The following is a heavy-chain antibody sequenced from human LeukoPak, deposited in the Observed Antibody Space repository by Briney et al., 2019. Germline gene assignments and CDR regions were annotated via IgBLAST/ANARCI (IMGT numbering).Heavy chain of an antibody. CDR2: IHYSGST. D-gene: IGHD2-8*01. V-gene: IGHV4-31*03. CDR3: AKEQTNNSFDY. CDR1: GGSISSGGYY. J-gene: IGHJ4*02. Sequence: PSETLSLTCTVSGGSISSGGYYWNWIRQHPGKGLEWIGYIHYSGSTYYNPSLKSRVTISVDTSKNQFSLKLSSVTAADTAIFYCAKEQTNNSFDYWGQGTLVTVSS.